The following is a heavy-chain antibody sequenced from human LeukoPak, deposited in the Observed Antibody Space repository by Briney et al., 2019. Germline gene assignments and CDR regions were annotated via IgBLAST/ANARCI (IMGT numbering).Heavy chain of an antibody. V-gene: IGHV3-21*01. Sequence: GGSLRLSCAAFGFSFSSYSMNWVRQAPGKGLEWVSSISSSSSYIYYADSVKGRFTISRDNAKNSLYLQMNSLRAEDTAVYYCAREDYDILTGCNYWGQGTLVTVSS. J-gene: IGHJ4*02. CDR2: ISSSSSYI. CDR3: AREDYDILTGCNY. CDR1: GFSFSSYS. D-gene: IGHD3-9*01.